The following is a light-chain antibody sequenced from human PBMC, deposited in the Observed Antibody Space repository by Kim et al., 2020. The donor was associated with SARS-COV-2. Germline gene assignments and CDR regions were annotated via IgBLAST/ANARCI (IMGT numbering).Light chain of an antibody. CDR3: QQYNSYST. V-gene: IGKV1-5*03. Sequence: DIQMTQFPSTLSASVGDRVTITCRASQRISPWLAWYQQKPGKAPKLLIYKTSSLKTGVPSRFSGSGSGTEFTLTISSLQPDDSATYYCQQYNSYSTFGQGTKLEI. CDR2: KTS. J-gene: IGKJ2*01. CDR1: QRISPW.